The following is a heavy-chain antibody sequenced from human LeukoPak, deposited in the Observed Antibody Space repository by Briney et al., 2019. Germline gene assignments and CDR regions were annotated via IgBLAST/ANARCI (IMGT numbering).Heavy chain of an antibody. CDR1: GFTFSNHW. D-gene: IGHD6-19*01. J-gene: IGHJ4*02. Sequence: GGSLRLSCTASGFTFSNHWMNWVRQAPGKGLVWVSRINTDGRSTTYADSVKGRFTISRDNSKNTLYLQMNSLRAEDTAVYYCAKGPQWLRLYYFDYWGQGTLVTVSS. CDR3: AKGPQWLRLYYFDY. CDR2: INTDGRST. V-gene: IGHV3-74*03.